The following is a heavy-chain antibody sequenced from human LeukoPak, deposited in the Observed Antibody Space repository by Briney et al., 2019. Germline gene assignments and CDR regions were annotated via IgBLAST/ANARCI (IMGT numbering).Heavy chain of an antibody. CDR1: GYTFTSDY. D-gene: IGHD2-2*02. Sequence: ASVKVSCKASGYTFTSDYMHWGRQAPGQGLGWMGIINPSGGSRSYAQKFQGRVTMTRDTSTSTVYMELSSLRSEDTAVYYCARELLAAIKGYYYYGMDVWGQGTTVTVSS. CDR3: ARELLAAIKGYYYYGMDV. J-gene: IGHJ6*02. V-gene: IGHV1-46*01. CDR2: INPSGGSR.